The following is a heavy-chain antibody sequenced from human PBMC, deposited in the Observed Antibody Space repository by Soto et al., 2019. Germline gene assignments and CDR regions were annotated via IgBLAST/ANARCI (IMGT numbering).Heavy chain of an antibody. CDR2: IYYSGST. J-gene: IGHJ5*02. CDR1: GGSISSYY. CDR3: AKNYSSPVWGIAVAVIVETCFAP. D-gene: IGHD6-19*01. Sequence: SETLSLTCTVSGGSISSYYWSWIRQPPGKGLEWIGYIYYSGSTNYNPSLKSPVTISVDTSKKQFSLKLSSVTASDTAVYYCAKNYSSPVWGIAVAVIVETCFAPGGKGTLVTVSS. V-gene: IGHV4-59*01.